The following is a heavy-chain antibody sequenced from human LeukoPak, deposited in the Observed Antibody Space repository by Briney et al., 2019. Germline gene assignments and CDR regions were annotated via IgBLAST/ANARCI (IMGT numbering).Heavy chain of an antibody. CDR1: GFTFDDYA. Sequence: GGSLRLSCAASGFTFDDYAMHWVRQAPGKGLEWVSGISWNSGSIGYADSVKGRFTISRDNAKNSLYQQMNSLRAEDTALYYCAKARGAGYSYGYTDYWGQGTLVTVSS. J-gene: IGHJ4*02. D-gene: IGHD5-18*01. CDR3: AKARGAGYSYGYTDY. CDR2: ISWNSGSI. V-gene: IGHV3-9*01.